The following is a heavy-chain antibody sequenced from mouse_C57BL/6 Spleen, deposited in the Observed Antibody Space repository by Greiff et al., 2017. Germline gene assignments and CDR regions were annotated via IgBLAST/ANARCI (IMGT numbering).Heavy chain of an antibody. V-gene: IGHV1-50*01. CDR2: IDPSDSYT. D-gene: IGHD1-1*01. Sequence: QVQLQQPGAELVKPGASVKLSCKASGYTFTSYWTQWVKQRPGQGLEWIGEIDPSDSYTNYNQKFKGKATLTVDTSSSTAYMQLSSLTSEDAAVYYCASHYYGSSLASWRQGTTLTVSS. J-gene: IGHJ2*01. CDR3: ASHYYGSSLAS. CDR1: GYTFTSYW.